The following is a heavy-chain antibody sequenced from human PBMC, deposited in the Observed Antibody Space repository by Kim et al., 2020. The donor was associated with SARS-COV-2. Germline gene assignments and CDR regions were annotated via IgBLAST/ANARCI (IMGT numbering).Heavy chain of an antibody. V-gene: IGHV3-13*01. CDR3: ARGSFGDCPFDY. CDR1: GFTFSSYD. Sequence: GGSLRLSCAASGFTFSSYDMHWVRQATGKGLEWVSAIGTAGDTYYPGSVKGRFTISRENAKNSLYLQMNSLRAGDTAVYYCARGSFGDCPFDYWGQGTLVTVSS. CDR2: IGTAGDT. J-gene: IGHJ4*02. D-gene: IGHD2-21*02.